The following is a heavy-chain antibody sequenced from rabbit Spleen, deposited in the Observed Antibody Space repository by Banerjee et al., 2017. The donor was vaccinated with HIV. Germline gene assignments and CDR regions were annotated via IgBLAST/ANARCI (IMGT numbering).Heavy chain of an antibody. CDR2: IYTGDSGST. V-gene: IGHV1S40*01. J-gene: IGHJ3*01. CDR3: ARAIVPWLGLTRLDL. D-gene: IGHD4-1*01. CDR1: GFDFSSSDY. Sequence: QSLEESGGDLVKPGASLTLTCKASGFDFSSSDYMCWVRQAPGKGLEWIACIYTGDSGSTFYTSWVNGRFTISSDNAQSTVDLKMTSLTAADTATYFCARAIVPWLGLTRLDLWGQGTLVTVS.